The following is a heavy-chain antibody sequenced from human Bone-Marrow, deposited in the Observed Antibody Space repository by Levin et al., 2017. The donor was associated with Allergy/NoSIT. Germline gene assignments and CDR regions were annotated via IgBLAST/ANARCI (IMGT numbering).Heavy chain of an antibody. Sequence: GGSLRLSCAASGFTFSAYAMSWVRQAPGKGLEWVALISNDGSHEDYADSVQGRFTVSRDNAKNTLSLQMNSLRPDDTGLYYCARLQYAHVQPIYVWGQGTTVTVSS. J-gene: IGHJ6*02. CDR3: ARLQYAHVQPIYV. CDR1: GFTFSAYA. V-gene: IGHV3-30*03. CDR2: ISNDGSHE. D-gene: IGHD2-2*01.